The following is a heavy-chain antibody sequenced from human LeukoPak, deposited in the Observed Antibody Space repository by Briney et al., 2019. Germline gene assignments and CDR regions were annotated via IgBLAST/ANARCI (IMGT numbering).Heavy chain of an antibody. J-gene: IGHJ4*02. D-gene: IGHD3-22*01. CDR2: ISAYSGNT. V-gene: IGHV1-18*01. CDR3: AISQGSYYDTSGYLGGDY. CDR1: GYTFTHYG. Sequence: ASVKVSCKASGYTFTHYGIFWVRQTPGHGLEWLGWISAYSGNTNYAQKLQGRVTMTNETSTSTAYMELESLRSDDTAVYYCAISQGSYYDTSGYLGGDYWGQGTLVTVSS.